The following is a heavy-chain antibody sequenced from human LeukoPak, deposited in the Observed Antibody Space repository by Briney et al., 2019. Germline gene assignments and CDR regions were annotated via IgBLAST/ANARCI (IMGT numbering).Heavy chain of an antibody. CDR3: ARGVPYGPSYEFFDY. CDR1: GGSITNYY. V-gene: IGHV4-59*01. D-gene: IGHD3-10*01. CDR2: IYYGGST. Sequence: SETLSLTCTVSGGSITNYYWSWIRQPPGKGLECIGYIYYGGSTNYDPSLKSRVTISLHTSKNQFSLKLNSVTAADTAVYYCARGVPYGPSYEFFDYWGQGTLVTVSS. J-gene: IGHJ4*02.